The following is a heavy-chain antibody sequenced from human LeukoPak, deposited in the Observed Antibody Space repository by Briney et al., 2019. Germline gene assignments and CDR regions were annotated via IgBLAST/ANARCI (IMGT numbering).Heavy chain of an antibody. CDR1: GGSITSGSYY. CDR3: ARVSCSGGACPFGSWFDP. Sequence: SETLSLTCTVSGGSITSGSYYWGWIRQPPGKGLEWIGSIYYSGSTYYNPPLKSRVTISVDTSNKLFSLKLSSVTAADTAVYYCARVSCSGGACPFGSWFDPWGQGTLVTVSS. V-gene: IGHV4-39*02. CDR2: IYYSGST. J-gene: IGHJ5*02. D-gene: IGHD2-15*01.